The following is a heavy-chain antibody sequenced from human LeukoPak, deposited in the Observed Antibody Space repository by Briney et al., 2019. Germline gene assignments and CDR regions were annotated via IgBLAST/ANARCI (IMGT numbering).Heavy chain of an antibody. J-gene: IGHJ4*02. V-gene: IGHV1-2*02. Sequence: GASVKVSCKASGNTFTGYHTHWVRQAPGQGLEWMGWINPDSGGTSYAQKFQGRVTMTRDTSISTAYMELGGLRSDDTAVYYCARDLAMYSPDLDYWGQGTLVTVSS. CDR1: GNTFTGYH. CDR3: ARDLAMYSPDLDY. CDR2: INPDSGGT. D-gene: IGHD1-26*01.